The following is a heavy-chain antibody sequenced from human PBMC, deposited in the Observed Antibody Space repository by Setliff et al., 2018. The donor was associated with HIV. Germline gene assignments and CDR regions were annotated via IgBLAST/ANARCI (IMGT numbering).Heavy chain of an antibody. CDR1: GGSISSRDYY. Sequence: PETLSLTCTVSGGSISSRDYYWGWIRQPPGKGLEWIGSVYYSGGTYYNPSLKSRVTISVDTSKNHFSLKLSSVTAADTAVYYCARQRDVDWLLHNYYYMDVWGKGTTVTVSS. V-gene: IGHV4-39*01. CDR2: VYYSGGT. CDR3: ARQRDVDWLLHNYYYMDV. D-gene: IGHD3-9*01. J-gene: IGHJ6*03.